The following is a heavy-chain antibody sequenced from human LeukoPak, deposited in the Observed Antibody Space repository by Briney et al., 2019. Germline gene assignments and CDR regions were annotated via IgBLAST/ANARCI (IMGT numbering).Heavy chain of an antibody. J-gene: IGHJ6*02. D-gene: IGHD5-24*01. CDR2: IIPILGIA. V-gene: IGHV1-69*04. CDR3: ARGRDGYNWGYYYYGMDV. Sequence: SVKVSCKASGGTFSSYAISWVRQAPGQGLEWMGRIIPILGIANYAQKFQGRVTITADKSTSTAYMELSSLRSEDTAVCYCARGRDGYNWGYYYYGMDVWGQGTTVTVSS. CDR1: GGTFSSYA.